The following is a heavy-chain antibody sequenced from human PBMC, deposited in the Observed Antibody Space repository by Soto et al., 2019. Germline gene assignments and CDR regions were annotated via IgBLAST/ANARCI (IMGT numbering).Heavy chain of an antibody. J-gene: IGHJ5*02. V-gene: IGHV4-30-4*01. CDR3: VREVEYYSNSSNWFDP. Sequence: QVQLQESGPGLVNPSQTLSLTCTVSGDSMSSGDYYWSWIRQPPGKGLEWIGYISHSGNTYYNPSLRSRISLSVDTSKNQFSLQVTTVTAADTAVYYCVREVEYYSNSSNWFDPWGEGTLVAVSS. D-gene: IGHD6-6*01. CDR2: ISHSGNT. CDR1: GDSMSSGDYY.